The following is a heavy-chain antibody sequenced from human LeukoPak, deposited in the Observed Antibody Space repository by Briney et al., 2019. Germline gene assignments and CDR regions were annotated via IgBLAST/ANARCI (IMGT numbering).Heavy chain of an antibody. CDR1: GGSISSHY. Sequence: SETLSLTCSVSGGSISSHYWTWMRQPPGKGLEWIGYISYSGITNYNPSLKSRVSISVDTSMNQLSLKVSSVTAADTAVYYCARISRWGPYWGQGILVTVSS. CDR3: ARISRWGPY. D-gene: IGHD3-16*01. V-gene: IGHV4-59*11. J-gene: IGHJ4*02. CDR2: ISYSGIT.